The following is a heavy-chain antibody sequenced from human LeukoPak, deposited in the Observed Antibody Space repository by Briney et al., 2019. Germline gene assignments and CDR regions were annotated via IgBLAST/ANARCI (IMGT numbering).Heavy chain of an antibody. Sequence: GGSLRLSCAASGFIFSGSAMHWVRQASGKGLEWVGRIRSKPNSYATAYAASVKGRFTISRDDSKNTAYLQMNSLKTEDTAVYYCTRPYRDGYIHYHHYMDVWGKGTTVTVSS. CDR1: GFIFSGSA. CDR3: TRPYRDGYIHYHHYMDV. J-gene: IGHJ6*03. CDR2: IRSKPNSYAT. V-gene: IGHV3-73*01. D-gene: IGHD5-24*01.